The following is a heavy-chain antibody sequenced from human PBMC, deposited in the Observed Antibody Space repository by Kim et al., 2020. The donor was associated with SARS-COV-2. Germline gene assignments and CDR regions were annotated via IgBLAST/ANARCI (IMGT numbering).Heavy chain of an antibody. CDR1: GGSISSSNW. CDR2: IYHSGST. J-gene: IGHJ6*02. Sequence: SETLSLTCAVSGGSISSSNWWSWVRQPPGKGLEWIGEIYHSGSTNYNPSLKSRVTISVDKSKNQFSLKLSSVTAADTAVYYCARVNSSGWDGRNYYGMDVWGQGTTVTVSS. V-gene: IGHV4-4*02. D-gene: IGHD6-19*01. CDR3: ARVNSSGWDGRNYYGMDV.